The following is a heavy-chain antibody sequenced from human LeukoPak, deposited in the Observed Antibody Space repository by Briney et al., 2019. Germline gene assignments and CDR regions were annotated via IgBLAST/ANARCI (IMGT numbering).Heavy chain of an antibody. V-gene: IGHV4-31*03. Sequence: SQTLSLTCTVSGGSISTGSYYWSWIRQHPGKGLEWIGYIYYSGSTYYNPSLKSRVTISVDMSENQFSLKLTSVTAADTAVYYCARDHNSGRSAAGTLGWVYFDYWGQGTLVTVSS. J-gene: IGHJ4*02. CDR2: IYYSGST. CDR3: ARDHNSGRSAAGTLGWVYFDY. D-gene: IGHD6-13*01. CDR1: GGSISTGSYY.